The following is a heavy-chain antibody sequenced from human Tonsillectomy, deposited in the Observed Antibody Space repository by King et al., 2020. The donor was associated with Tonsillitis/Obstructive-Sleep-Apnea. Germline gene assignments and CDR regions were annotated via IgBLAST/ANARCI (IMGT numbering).Heavy chain of an antibody. J-gene: IGHJ6*03. V-gene: IGHV5-51*01. CDR2: IYPGDSDT. CDR3: ARRSRARTGYCSSTSCQRSYYYYMDV. Sequence: VQLVESGAEVKKPGESLKISCKGSGYSFTSYWIGWVRQMPGKGLEWMGIIYPGDSDTRYSPSFQGQVTISADKSISTAYLQWSSLKASDTAMYYCARRSRARTGYCSSTSCQRSYYYYMDVWGKGTTVTVSS. CDR1: GYSFTSYW. D-gene: IGHD2-2*01.